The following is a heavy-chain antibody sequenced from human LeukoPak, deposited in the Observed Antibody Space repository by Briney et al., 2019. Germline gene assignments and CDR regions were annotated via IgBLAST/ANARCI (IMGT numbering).Heavy chain of an antibody. J-gene: IGHJ6*03. CDR2: ISGSGGST. Sequence: GSLRLSCAASGFTFSSYAMSWVRQAPGKGLEWVSAISGSGGSTYYADSVKGRFTISRDNSKNTLYLQMNSLRAEDTAVYYCAKAGSGYYYYGSGSYYKDYYYMDVWGKGTTVTVSS. CDR1: GFTFSSYA. V-gene: IGHV3-23*01. D-gene: IGHD3-10*01. CDR3: AKAGSGYYYYGSGSYYKDYYYMDV.